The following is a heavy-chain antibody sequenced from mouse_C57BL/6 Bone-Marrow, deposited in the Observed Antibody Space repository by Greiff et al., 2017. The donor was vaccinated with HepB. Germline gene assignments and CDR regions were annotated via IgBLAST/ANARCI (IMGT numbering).Heavy chain of an antibody. CDR2: IHPNSGST. J-gene: IGHJ3*01. CDR1: GYTFTSYW. CDR3: AGSDYYGSSKGFAY. V-gene: IGHV1-64*01. Sequence: QLQQPGAELVKPGASVKLSCKASGYTFTSYWMHWVKQRPGQGLEWIGMIHPNSGSTNYNEKFKSKATLTVDKSSSTAYMQLSSLTSEDSAVYYCAGSDYYGSSKGFAYWGQGTLVTVSA. D-gene: IGHD1-1*01.